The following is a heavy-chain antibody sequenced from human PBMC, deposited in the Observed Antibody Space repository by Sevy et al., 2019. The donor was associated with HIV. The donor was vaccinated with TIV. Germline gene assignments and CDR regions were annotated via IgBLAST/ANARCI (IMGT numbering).Heavy chain of an antibody. CDR1: GFTFSSYE. J-gene: IGHJ6*02. Sequence: GGSLRLSCAASGFTFSSYEMNWVRQAPGKGLEWVSYISSSGSTIYYADSVKGRLTISRDNAKNSLYLQMNSLRAEDTAVYYCAREYGYYDFWSGYSPARYGMDVWGQGTTVTVSS. D-gene: IGHD3-3*01. CDR2: ISSSGSTI. V-gene: IGHV3-48*03. CDR3: AREYGYYDFWSGYSPARYGMDV.